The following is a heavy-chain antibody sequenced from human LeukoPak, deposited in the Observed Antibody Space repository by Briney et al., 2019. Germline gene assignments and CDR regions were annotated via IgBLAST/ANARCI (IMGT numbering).Heavy chain of an antibody. CDR3: AKGPYYHDSSGHNSYYFDY. CDR2: ISGSGGST. CDR1: GFTFSSYA. D-gene: IGHD3-22*01. Sequence: PGGSLRLSCAASGFTFSSYAMSWVRQAPGKGLEWVSAISGSGGSTYYADSVKGRFTISRDNSKNTLYLQMNSLSAEDPAVYYCAKGPYYHDSSGHNSYYFDYWGQGTLVTVSS. J-gene: IGHJ4*02. V-gene: IGHV3-23*01.